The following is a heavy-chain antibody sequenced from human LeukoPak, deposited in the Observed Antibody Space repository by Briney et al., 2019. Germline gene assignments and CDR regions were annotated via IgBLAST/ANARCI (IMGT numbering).Heavy chain of an antibody. D-gene: IGHD6-13*01. Sequence: SETLSLTCAVYGGSFSGYYWSWIRQPPGKGLEWIGEINDIESANYNPSLKSRVTIPVDTSKKQFSLKLSSVTAADTAMYYCARATAAAGSFVAINDYWGQGTLVTVSS. CDR3: ARATAAAGSFVAINDY. V-gene: IGHV4-34*01. J-gene: IGHJ4*02. CDR1: GGSFSGYY. CDR2: INDIESA.